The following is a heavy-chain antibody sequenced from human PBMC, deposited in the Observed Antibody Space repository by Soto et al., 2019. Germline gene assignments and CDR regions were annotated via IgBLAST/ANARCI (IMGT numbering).Heavy chain of an antibody. D-gene: IGHD6-25*01. J-gene: IGHJ4*02. V-gene: IGHV3-21*01. CDR1: GFTFSSYS. CDR3: VRTGSGDS. CDR2: ISSSSSYI. Sequence: EVQLVESGGGLVKPGGSLRLSCAASGFTFSSYSMNWVRQAPGKGLEWVSSISSSSSYICYADSVKGRFTISRDNAKNSLYLHLNSLRAVDTAVYYCVRTGSGDSWGQGTLVTVSS.